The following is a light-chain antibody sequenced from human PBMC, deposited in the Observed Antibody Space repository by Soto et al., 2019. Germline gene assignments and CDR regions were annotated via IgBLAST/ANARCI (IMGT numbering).Light chain of an antibody. CDR1: QSVFYRPNNKNY. CDR3: QQYYSTWA. J-gene: IGKJ1*01. CDR2: WAS. Sequence: DIVMTQSPDSLAVSLGERATINCKSSQSVFYRPNNKNYLAWYQQKPRQPPKLLIYWASTRESGVPDRFSGSGSGTDFTLTSSSLQAEDVAVYYCQQYYSTWAFGQGTKVEIK. V-gene: IGKV4-1*01.